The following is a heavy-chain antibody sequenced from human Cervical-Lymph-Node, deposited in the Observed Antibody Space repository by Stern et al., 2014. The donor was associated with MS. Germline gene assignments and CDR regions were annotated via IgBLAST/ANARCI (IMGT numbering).Heavy chain of an antibody. Sequence: EVQLVESGAEVKKPGESLKISCKLSGYSFTIYYIAWVRQMPGKGLEWMGVIYPYDSYTTYSPSFQGQVPISADKSITTAYLQWSSLRASDTAMYYCARHVQGFDYWGQGTLVTVSS. CDR2: IYPYDSYT. V-gene: IGHV5-51*01. CDR3: ARHVQGFDY. J-gene: IGHJ4*02. CDR1: GYSFTIYY.